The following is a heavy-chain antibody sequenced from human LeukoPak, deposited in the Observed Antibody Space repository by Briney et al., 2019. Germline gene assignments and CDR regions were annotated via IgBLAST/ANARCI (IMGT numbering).Heavy chain of an antibody. CDR3: ARDSPLRYFDWALYNWFDP. D-gene: IGHD3-9*01. CDR1: GFTFSSYW. CDR2: INSDGSST. J-gene: IGHJ5*02. Sequence: PARSLRLSCAASGFTFSSYWMHWVRQAPGKGLVWVSRINSDGSSTSYADSVKGRFTISRDNAKNTLYLQMNSLRAEDTAVYYCARDSPLRYFDWALYNWFDPWGQGTLVTVSS. V-gene: IGHV3-74*01.